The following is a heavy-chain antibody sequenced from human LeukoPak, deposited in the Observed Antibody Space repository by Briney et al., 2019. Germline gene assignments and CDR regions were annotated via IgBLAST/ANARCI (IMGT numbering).Heavy chain of an antibody. D-gene: IGHD3-3*01. CDR3: ARRLFPEPYYDFWSGWAIDY. J-gene: IGHJ4*02. CDR2: IRYDGSNK. CDR1: GFTFSSYG. V-gene: IGHV3-30*02. Sequence: GGSLRLSCAASGFTFSSYGMHWVRQAPGKGLEWVAFIRYDGSNKYYADSVKGRFTISRDNSKNTLYLQMNSLRAEDTAVYYCARRLFPEPYYDFWSGWAIDYWGQGTLVTVSS.